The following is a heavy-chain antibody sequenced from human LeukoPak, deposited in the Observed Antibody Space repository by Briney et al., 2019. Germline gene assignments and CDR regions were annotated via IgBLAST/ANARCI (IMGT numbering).Heavy chain of an antibody. Sequence: KVSCKASGGSFSSYAINWVRQAPGQGLEWMGGIIPIFGKANYAQKFQDRVAITAVESMSTVYMELSSLRSEDTAVYYCARGWLAETTVVTPYNYWGQGTLVTVSS. D-gene: IGHD4-23*01. V-gene: IGHV1-69*01. J-gene: IGHJ4*02. CDR3: ARGWLAETTVVTPYNY. CDR2: IIPIFGKA. CDR1: GGSFSSYA.